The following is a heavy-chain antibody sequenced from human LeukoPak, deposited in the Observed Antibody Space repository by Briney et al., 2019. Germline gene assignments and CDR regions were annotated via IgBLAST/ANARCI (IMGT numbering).Heavy chain of an antibody. CDR1: GFTFSNYW. J-gene: IGHJ4*02. V-gene: IGHV3-7*01. D-gene: IGHD1-26*01. CDR2: IKQDGSNK. CDR3: TRHTRWSHGY. Sequence: PGGSLRLSCAASGFTFSNYWMTWVRQAPGKGLEWVAKIKQDGSNKYYVDSVKGRFTISRDNAKNSLYLQMNSLSAEDTAVYYCTRHTRWSHGYWVQGTLVTVSS.